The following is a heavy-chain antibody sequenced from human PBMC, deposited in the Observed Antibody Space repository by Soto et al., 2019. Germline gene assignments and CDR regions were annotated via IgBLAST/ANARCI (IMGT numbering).Heavy chain of an antibody. CDR3: AHRDLTTLVFDY. V-gene: IGHV2-5*02. D-gene: IGHD4-4*01. Sequence: QITLKESGPTLVKPTQTLTLTCTFSGFSLSTSGMGVGWIRQPPGEALEWLALIYWDDDKRYSPSLKSRLTITKDTSKNRVVLTVTNMDPVDTATYYCAHRDLTTLVFDYWGQGALVTVSS. CDR2: IYWDDDK. CDR1: GFSLSTSGMG. J-gene: IGHJ4*02.